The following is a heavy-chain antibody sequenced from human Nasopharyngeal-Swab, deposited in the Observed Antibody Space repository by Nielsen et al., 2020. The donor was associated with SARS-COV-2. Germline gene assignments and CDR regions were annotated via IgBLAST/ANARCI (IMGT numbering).Heavy chain of an antibody. CDR2: IDPSDSYT. Sequence: GESLKISCKGSGSTFTSYWISWVRQMPGKGLEWMGRIDPSDSYTNYNPSFQGHVTISVDKSISTAYLQWSSLKASDTAMYYCARGRPSSGSSAYCYYGMDVWGQGTTVTVSS. D-gene: IGHD1-26*01. CDR3: ARGRPSSGSSAYCYYGMDV. J-gene: IGHJ6*02. V-gene: IGHV5-10-1*01. CDR1: GSTFTSYW.